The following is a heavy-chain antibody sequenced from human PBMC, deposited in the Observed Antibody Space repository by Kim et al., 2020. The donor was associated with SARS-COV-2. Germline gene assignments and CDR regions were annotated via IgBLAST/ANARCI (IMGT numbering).Heavy chain of an antibody. J-gene: IGHJ4*02. CDR3: ARVTPDSSSWYFPY. V-gene: IGHV7-4-1*02. Sequence: TYAQGFTGRFVFSLDTSVSTAYLQISSLKAEDTAVYYCARVTPDSSSWYFPYWGQGTLVTVSS. D-gene: IGHD6-13*01.